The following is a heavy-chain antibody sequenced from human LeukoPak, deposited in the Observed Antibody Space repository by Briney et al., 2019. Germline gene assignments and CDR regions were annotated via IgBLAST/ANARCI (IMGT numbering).Heavy chain of an antibody. D-gene: IGHD6-13*01. Sequence: SETLSLTCAVYGGSFSGYYWSWIRQPPGKGLEWIGEINHSGSTNYNPSLKSRVTISVDTSKNQFSLKLSSVTAADTAVYYCARGAPRFRIAANNWSDPWGQGTLVTVSS. V-gene: IGHV4-34*01. J-gene: IGHJ5*02. CDR2: INHSGST. CDR3: ARGAPRFRIAANNWSDP. CDR1: GGSFSGYY.